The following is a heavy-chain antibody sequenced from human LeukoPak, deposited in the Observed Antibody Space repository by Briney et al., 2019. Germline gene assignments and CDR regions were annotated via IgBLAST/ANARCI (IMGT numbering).Heavy chain of an antibody. J-gene: IGHJ4*02. CDR1: GFTFSSYS. Sequence: GGSLRLSCAASGFTFSSYSMNWVRQAPGKGLEWVSSISSSSSYIYYADSVKGRFTISRDNSKNTLYLQMNSLRAEDTAVYYCAKWPSYYDSSGYYYYFDYWGQGTLVTVSS. D-gene: IGHD3-22*01. CDR3: AKWPSYYDSSGYYYYFDY. V-gene: IGHV3-21*04. CDR2: ISSSSSYI.